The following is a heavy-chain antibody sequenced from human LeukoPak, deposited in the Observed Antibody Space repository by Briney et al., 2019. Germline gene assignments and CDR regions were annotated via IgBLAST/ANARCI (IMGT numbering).Heavy chain of an antibody. Sequence: RGSLRLSCAASGFTFSSYWMSWVRQAAGKGLEWVANIKQDGSEKYYVDSVKGRFTISRDKAKNSLYLQMNSLRAEDTDVYSCARGSSWYYFDYWGQGTLVTVSS. CDR2: IKQDGSEK. CDR1: GFTFSSYW. CDR3: ARGSSWYYFDY. V-gene: IGHV3-7*04. D-gene: IGHD6-13*01. J-gene: IGHJ4*02.